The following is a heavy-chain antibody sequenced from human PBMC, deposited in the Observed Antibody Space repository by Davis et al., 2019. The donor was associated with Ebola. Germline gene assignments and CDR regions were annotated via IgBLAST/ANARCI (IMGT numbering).Heavy chain of an antibody. V-gene: IGHV3-21*01. D-gene: IGHD6-19*01. CDR1: GFTFSSYS. CDR2: ISSSRTYI. CDR3: ARSSGWDFDY. Sequence: GESLKISCAASGFTFSSYSMNWVRQAPGKGLEWVSSISSSRTYIHYADSVKGRFTISRDNAKNSLYLQMNSLRAEDTAVYFCARSSGWDFDYWGQGTLVTVSS. J-gene: IGHJ4*02.